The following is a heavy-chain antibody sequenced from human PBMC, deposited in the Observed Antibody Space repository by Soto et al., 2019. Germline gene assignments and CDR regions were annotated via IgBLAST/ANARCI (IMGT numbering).Heavy chain of an antibody. CDR2: ISSGGSSI. CDR3: ARGAAAGGNFDY. Sequence: AGSLTLSCAASGFTYSDYYMNWSRQAPGKGLEWLSSISSGGSSIHYADSVKGRFTISRDNARNSLSLQMNSLRAADTAVYYCARGAAAGGNFDYWGQGTLVTVSS. D-gene: IGHD6-13*01. V-gene: IGHV3-11*01. CDR1: GFTYSDYY. J-gene: IGHJ4*02.